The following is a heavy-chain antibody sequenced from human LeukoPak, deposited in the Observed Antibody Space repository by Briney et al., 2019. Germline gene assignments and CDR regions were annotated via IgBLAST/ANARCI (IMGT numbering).Heavy chain of an antibody. Sequence: GGSLRPSCAASGFTFRTYAMNWVRQAPGKGLEWVSGIGVSGTSTYYADSVKGRFTISRDNSKNTLYLQINSLRAEDTAVYYCATALLRASTYMDVWGKGTTVTVSS. J-gene: IGHJ6*03. CDR2: IGVSGTST. D-gene: IGHD1-1*01. CDR1: GFTFRTYA. CDR3: ATALLRASTYMDV. V-gene: IGHV3-23*01.